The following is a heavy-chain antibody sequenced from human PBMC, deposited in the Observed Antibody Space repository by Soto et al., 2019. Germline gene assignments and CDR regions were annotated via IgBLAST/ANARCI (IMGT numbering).Heavy chain of an antibody. CDR1: GGSISSGDYY. Sequence: QVQLQESGPGLVKPSQTLSLTCTVSGGSISSGDYYWSWIRQPPGKGLEWIGYIYYSGSTYYNPSLKSQVTISVHTSKIQFSLKMSSVTAADTAVYYCASTIDFAWYPQPYHFAYWGHGTLVTVSS. D-gene: IGHD3-9*01. CDR2: IYYSGST. J-gene: IGHJ4*01. V-gene: IGHV4-30-4*01. CDR3: ASTIDFAWYPQPYHFAY.